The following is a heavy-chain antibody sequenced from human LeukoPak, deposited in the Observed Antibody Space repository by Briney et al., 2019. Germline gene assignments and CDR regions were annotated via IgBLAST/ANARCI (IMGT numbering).Heavy chain of an antibody. D-gene: IGHD3-9*01. V-gene: IGHV1-2*02. Sequence: ASVKVSCKASGYSFTGYYINWVRQATGQGLEWMGWISPFSGGTKYAQKFQGRVTMSRDTSITTAYMELSGLKSDDTAVYYCARDDSLSSWGQGTLVIVSS. CDR1: GYSFTGYY. CDR2: ISPFSGGT. J-gene: IGHJ5*02. CDR3: ARDDSLSS.